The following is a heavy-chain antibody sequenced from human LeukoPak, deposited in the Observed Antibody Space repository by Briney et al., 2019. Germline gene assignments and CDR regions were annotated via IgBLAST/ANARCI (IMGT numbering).Heavy chain of an antibody. V-gene: IGHV3-23*01. CDR3: AKEPLFPSQLPYYFDY. Sequence: PGGSLRLSCAASGFTFSSYGMHWVRQAPGLGLDWVSIIRDSGGSTYYADSVKGRFTISRDNSKNTLYLQMNSLRAEDTAVYYCAKEPLFPSQLPYYFDYWGQGTLVTVSS. J-gene: IGHJ4*02. CDR2: IRDSGGST. CDR1: GFTFSSYG. D-gene: IGHD2-2*01.